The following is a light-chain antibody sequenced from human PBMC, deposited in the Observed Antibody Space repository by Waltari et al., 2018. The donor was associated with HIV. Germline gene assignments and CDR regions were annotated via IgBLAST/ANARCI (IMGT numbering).Light chain of an antibody. CDR1: QSVRSRS. CDR2: GAS. Sequence: EIVLTQSPGTLSSSPGERATLSCRASQSVRSRSLAWYQQRPGQAPRLLISGASSRATGIPDRFSGSVSGTDFSLTISRLEPEDFAVYYCQQYATSPRTFGQGTKVEIK. CDR3: QQYATSPRT. J-gene: IGKJ1*01. V-gene: IGKV3-20*01.